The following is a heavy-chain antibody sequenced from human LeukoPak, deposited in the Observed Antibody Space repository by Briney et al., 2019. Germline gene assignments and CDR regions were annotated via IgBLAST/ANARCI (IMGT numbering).Heavy chain of an antibody. CDR3: RKTTAGYSSGQKPAWPVDY. Sequence: PGGSLRLSCEASGFTFGSFAMYWVRPAPGKGLDWIAGIFGSGGSPHYADSVKGRFTISRDNSKNTVYLQINSLRAEDTAVYYCRKTTAGYSSGQKPAWPVDYWGQGTLVTVSS. CDR2: IFGSGGSP. CDR1: GFTFGSFA. J-gene: IGHJ4*02. V-gene: IGHV3-23*01. D-gene: IGHD5-18*01.